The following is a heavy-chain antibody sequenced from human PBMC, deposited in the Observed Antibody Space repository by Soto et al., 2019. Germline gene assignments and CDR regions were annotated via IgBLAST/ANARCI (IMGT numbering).Heavy chain of an antibody. J-gene: IGHJ3*02. D-gene: IGHD4-17*01. CDR3: AHCDYGDAFDI. V-gene: IGHV2-5*02. CDR1: GFSLSTSGVG. Sequence: QITLKESGPTLVKPTQTLTLTCTFSGFSLSTSGVGVGWIRQPPGKALEWLALIYWDDDKRYSPSLKSRLTITKDTSQTQVVLTMTNMDPVDTATYYCAHCDYGDAFDIWGQGTMVNVSS. CDR2: IYWDDDK.